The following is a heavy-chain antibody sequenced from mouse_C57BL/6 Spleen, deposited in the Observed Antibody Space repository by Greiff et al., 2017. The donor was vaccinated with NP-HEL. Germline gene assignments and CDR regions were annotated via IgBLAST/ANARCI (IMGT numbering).Heavy chain of an antibody. CDR2: IDPASGST. V-gene: IGHV14-3*01. D-gene: IGHD2-2*01. CDR3: AKGYYGYDGYAMDY. Sequence: VQLQQSVAELVKPGASVKLSCTASGYTFNSSCMHWVKQRPGQGLEWIGRIDPASGSTKYNQKFQGKATLTADTSSNTAYLQLSSLTSEDTAIYYCAKGYYGYDGYAMDYWGQGTSVTVSS. J-gene: IGHJ4*01. CDR1: GYTFNSSC.